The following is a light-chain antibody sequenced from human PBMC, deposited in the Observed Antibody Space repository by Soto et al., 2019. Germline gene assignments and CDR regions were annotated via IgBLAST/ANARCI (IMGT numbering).Light chain of an antibody. CDR3: GTWDSSLSAMV. J-gene: IGLJ3*02. V-gene: IGLV1-51*01. CDR1: SSNIGTND. CDR2: DSN. Sequence: QSALTQPPSVSAAPGQMVTISCSGGSSNIGTNDVSWYQQLPGTAPKLLIYDSNKRPSEIPDRFSGSKSDTSATLGITGLQTGDEAEYYCGTWDSSLSAMVFGGGTKLTVL.